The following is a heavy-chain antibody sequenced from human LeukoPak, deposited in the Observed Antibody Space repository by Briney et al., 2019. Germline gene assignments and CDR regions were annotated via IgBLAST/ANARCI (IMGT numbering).Heavy chain of an antibody. CDR3: ARHGLGGPYYFDY. V-gene: IGHV5-51*01. D-gene: IGHD3-16*01. Sequence: GESLKISCKGSGYGFTSYWIAWVRQMSGKGLEWMGIICPGDSDTRYSPSFQGQVTISADKSISTAYLQWSSLKASDTAMYYCARHGLGGPYYFDYWGQGTLVTVSS. CDR1: GYGFTSYW. J-gene: IGHJ4*02. CDR2: ICPGDSDT.